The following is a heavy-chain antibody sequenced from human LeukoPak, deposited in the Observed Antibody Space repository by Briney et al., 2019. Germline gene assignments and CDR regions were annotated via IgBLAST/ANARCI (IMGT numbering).Heavy chain of an antibody. V-gene: IGHV3-7*03. CDR2: IYQDGIEK. Sequence: PGGSLRLSCVASGFTFSSHLMTWVRQAPGKGLEWVANIYQDGIEKYYVGSVRGRFTISGDNSKNTLYLQMNSLRAEDTAVYYCASPDPGFDYWGQGTLVTVSS. D-gene: IGHD3-10*01. J-gene: IGHJ4*02. CDR3: ASPDPGFDY. CDR1: GFTFSSHL.